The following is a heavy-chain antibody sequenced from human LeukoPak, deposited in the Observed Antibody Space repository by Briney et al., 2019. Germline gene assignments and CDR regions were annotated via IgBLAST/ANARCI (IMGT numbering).Heavy chain of an antibody. V-gene: IGHV4-38-2*02. CDR3: TRDTGTTGEVKFDP. D-gene: IGHD4-17*01. J-gene: IGHJ5*02. Sequence: GSLRLSCAASGFTFSSYGMSWVRQAPGKGLEWIGSIYHSGSTYYNPSLKSRVTMSVDTSKSQFSLNLMSVTAADTAVYYCTRDTGTTGEVKFDPWGQGTLVTVSS. CDR2: IYHSGST. CDR1: GFTFSSYG.